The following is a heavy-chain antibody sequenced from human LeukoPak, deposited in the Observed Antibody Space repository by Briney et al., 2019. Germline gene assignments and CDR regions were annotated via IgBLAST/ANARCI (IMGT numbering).Heavy chain of an antibody. J-gene: IGHJ4*02. D-gene: IGHD4-17*01. Sequence: GGSLRLSCAASGFTFSSYAMSWVRQAPGKGLEWVSSISNSGGRTFYTDSVKGRFTISRDNSKITLYLQMNSLRAEDTAVYYCAREGLRGVFDYWGQGTLVTVSS. CDR1: GFTFSSYA. CDR2: ISNSGGRT. V-gene: IGHV3-23*01. CDR3: AREGLRGVFDY.